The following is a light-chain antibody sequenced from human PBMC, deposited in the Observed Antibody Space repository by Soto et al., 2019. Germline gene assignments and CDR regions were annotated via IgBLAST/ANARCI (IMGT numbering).Light chain of an antibody. CDR3: AVWDDSLNGRV. CDR2: YDD. V-gene: IGLV1-36*01. Sequence: QLVLTQPPSVSEAPRQRVTISCSGSSSNIGNNAVNWYQQLPGKAPKLLIYYDDLLPSGVSDRFSGSKSGTSASLAISGLQSEDEADYYCAVWDDSLNGRVFGGGTKLTVL. CDR1: SSNIGNNA. J-gene: IGLJ3*02.